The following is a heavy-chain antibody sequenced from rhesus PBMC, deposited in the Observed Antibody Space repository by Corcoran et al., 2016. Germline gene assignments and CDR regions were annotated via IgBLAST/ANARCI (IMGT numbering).Heavy chain of an antibody. CDR3: ARARIAADGDY. V-gene: IGHV4-73*01. D-gene: IGHD6-25*01. J-gene: IGHJ4*01. CDR2: IDGNWASN. Sequence: QVKLQQWGEGLVKPSETLSLTCAVYGGSISGYYWSWIRQPPGKGLEWIGNIDGNWASNNYNTSLKSRVTSSKDASKNQCSRKLSAVTAADSAVYYCARARIAADGDYWGQGVLVTVAS. CDR1: GGSISGYY.